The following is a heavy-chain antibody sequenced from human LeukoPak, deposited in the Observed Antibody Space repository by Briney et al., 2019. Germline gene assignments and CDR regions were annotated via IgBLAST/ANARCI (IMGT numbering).Heavy chain of an antibody. D-gene: IGHD5-24*01. V-gene: IGHV3-30-3*01. CDR2: ISYDGSNK. J-gene: IGHJ4*02. Sequence: PGRSLRLSCAASGFTFSSYAMHWVRQAPGKGLEWVAVISYDGSNKYYGDSVKGRFSISRDNSKNTLYLQMNSLRAEDTAVYYCAKVIREVDMSHDYWGQGALVTVSS. CDR3: AKVIREVDMSHDY. CDR1: GFTFSSYA.